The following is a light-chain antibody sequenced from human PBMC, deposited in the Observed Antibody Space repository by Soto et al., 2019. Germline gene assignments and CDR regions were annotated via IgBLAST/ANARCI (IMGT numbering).Light chain of an antibody. J-gene: IGKJ2*02. CDR3: QQYYRSCT. CDR1: QSVTDW. CDR2: DAS. Sequence: DIQLTQSPSTLSASVGDRVTITCRASQSVTDWLAWYQQKPGKAPKLLIYDASSLQSGVPSRFSGSGSGTEFSLAISILQPDVFATYYCQQYYRSCTFGQGTKVESK. V-gene: IGKV1-5*01.